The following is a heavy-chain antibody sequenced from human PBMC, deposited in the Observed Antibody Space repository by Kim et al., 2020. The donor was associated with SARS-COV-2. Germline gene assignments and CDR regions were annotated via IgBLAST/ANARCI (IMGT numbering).Heavy chain of an antibody. V-gene: IGHV3-7*03. Sequence: SVEFYADSGKGRTTISRDNAKNSLYLEMDTLRVEDTAVYYCANSIGYAFDYWGQGTKVTVSS. J-gene: IGHJ4*02. CDR2: SVE. CDR3: ANSIGYAFDY. D-gene: IGHD2-15*01.